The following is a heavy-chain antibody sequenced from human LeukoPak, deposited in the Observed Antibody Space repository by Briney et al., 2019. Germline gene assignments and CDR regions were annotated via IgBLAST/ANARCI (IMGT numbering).Heavy chain of an antibody. D-gene: IGHD3-10*01. V-gene: IGHV5-51*01. CDR3: VRQRGSSGTINHFDP. CDR1: GYSFTTYW. CDR2: IYPDDSDS. J-gene: IGHJ5*02. Sequence: ESLKISCETSGYSFTTYWIGWVRQMPGTGLEWGGAIYPDDSDSRYSPSFQGQVVISADRSIRTAYLQWNSLKTSDTAMYYCVRQRGSSGTINHFDPWGQGTLVTVSS.